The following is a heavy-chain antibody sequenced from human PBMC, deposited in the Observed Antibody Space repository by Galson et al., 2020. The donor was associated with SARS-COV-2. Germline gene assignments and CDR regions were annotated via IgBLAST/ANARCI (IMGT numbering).Heavy chain of an antibody. D-gene: IGHD2-2*01. CDR3: ARGGYCSSTSCYRPGAFDI. Sequence: GESLKISCAASGFTFSSYDMHWVRQATGKGLEWVSAIGTAGDPYYPGSVKGRFTISRENAKNSLYLQMNSLRAGDTAVYYCARGGYCSSTSCYRPGAFDIWGQGTMVTVSS. V-gene: IGHV3-13*05. J-gene: IGHJ3*02. CDR1: GFTFSSYD. CDR2: IGTAGDP.